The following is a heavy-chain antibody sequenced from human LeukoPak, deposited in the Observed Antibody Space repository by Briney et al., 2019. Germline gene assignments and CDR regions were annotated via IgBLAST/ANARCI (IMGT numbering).Heavy chain of an antibody. V-gene: IGHV4-39*01. CDR3: ASQYDSSGYYYFDY. J-gene: IGHJ4*02. CDR2: IYYSGST. CDR1: GGFISSSSTY. D-gene: IGHD3-22*01. Sequence: PSETLSLTCTVSGGFISSSSTYWGWIRQPPGKGLEWIGSIYYSGSTYYSPSLKSRITISVDTSKNQFSLKLSSVTAADTAVYYCASQYDSSGYYYFDYWGQGTLVTVSS.